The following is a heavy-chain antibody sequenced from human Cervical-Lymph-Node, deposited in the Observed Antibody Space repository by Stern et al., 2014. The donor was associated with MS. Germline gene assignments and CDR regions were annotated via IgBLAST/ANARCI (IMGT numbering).Heavy chain of an antibody. V-gene: IGHV1-69*06. D-gene: IGHD1-1*01. CDR1: GGTFINYA. Sequence: QVQLVQSGAEVKKPGSSVKVSCKASGGTFINYAISWVRQAPGQGLEWIGRIIPIVGTTHYAQRFQGRFIITADNSANTAYLEVSSLRFEDTVVYFCARDNDDNGLDVWGQGTTVTVSS. J-gene: IGHJ6*02. CDR3: ARDNDDNGLDV. CDR2: IIPIVGTT.